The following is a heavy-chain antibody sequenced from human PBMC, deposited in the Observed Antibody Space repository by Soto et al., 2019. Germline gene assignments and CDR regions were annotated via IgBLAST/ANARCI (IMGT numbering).Heavy chain of an antibody. CDR2: ISYDGSNK. Sequence: GGSLRLSCAASGFTFSSYGMHWVRQAPGKGLEWVAVISYDGSNKYYADSVKGRFTISRDNSKNTLYLQMNSLRAEETAVYYCAKDYDFPSYYFDYWGQGTLVTVSS. V-gene: IGHV3-30*18. J-gene: IGHJ4*02. CDR3: AKDYDFPSYYFDY. D-gene: IGHD3-3*01. CDR1: GFTFSSYG.